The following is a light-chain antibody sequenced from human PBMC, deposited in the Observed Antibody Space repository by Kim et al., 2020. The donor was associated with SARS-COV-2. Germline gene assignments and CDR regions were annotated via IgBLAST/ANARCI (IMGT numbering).Light chain of an antibody. V-gene: IGKV1-13*02. Sequence: AIQLTQSPSSLSASVGDRVTITCRASQGISSALAWYQQEPGKAPKLLIYDVSSLQSGVPSRFSGSGSGTDFTLTISSLQPEDFATYYCQQFNSYPVTFGPGTKVDIK. CDR1: QGISSA. J-gene: IGKJ3*01. CDR3: QQFNSYPVT. CDR2: DVS.